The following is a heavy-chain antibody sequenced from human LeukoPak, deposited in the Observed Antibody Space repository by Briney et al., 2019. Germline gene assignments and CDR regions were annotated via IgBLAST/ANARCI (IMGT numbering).Heavy chain of an antibody. D-gene: IGHD3-10*01. V-gene: IGHV3-23*01. CDR2: ISGSDGRT. CDR3: ARDSYGSGSYVPNWFDP. J-gene: IGHJ5*02. Sequence: GGSLRLSCAASGFTFSSYAMSWVRQAPGKGLEWVSVISGSDGRTYYAASVKGRFTISRDNSKNTLYLQMNSLRAEDTAVYYCARDSYGSGSYVPNWFDPWGQGTLVTVSS. CDR1: GFTFSSYA.